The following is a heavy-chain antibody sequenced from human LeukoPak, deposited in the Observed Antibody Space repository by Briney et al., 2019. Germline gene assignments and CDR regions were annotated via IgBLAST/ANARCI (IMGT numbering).Heavy chain of an antibody. CDR1: GFTVSSNY. CDR2: ISSSGSTT. Sequence: GGSLRLSCAASGFTVSSNYMSWVRQAPGKGLEWVSYISSSGSTTDYADSVKGRFTISRDNAKNSLYLQMNSLRDEDTAVYYCARDSSAGRFPLDYWGQGTLVTVSS. V-gene: IGHV3-48*02. D-gene: IGHD6-13*01. J-gene: IGHJ4*02. CDR3: ARDSSAGRFPLDY.